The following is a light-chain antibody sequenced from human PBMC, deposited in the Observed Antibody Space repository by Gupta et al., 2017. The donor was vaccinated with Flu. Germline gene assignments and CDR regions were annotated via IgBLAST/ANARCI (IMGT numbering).Light chain of an antibody. Sequence: DIVMTQSPLSLPVTPGEPASISCRSSQSRLHSNGYNYLDWYLQKPEQAPQLLIYLGSDRDAGVPDRFSGSGSGTDFTLKISRGEAEDVGVYYCRQSLQNPSYNFGQGTKLEIK. CDR2: LGS. CDR1: QSRLHSNGYNY. CDR3: RQSLQNPSYN. V-gene: IGKV2-28*01. J-gene: IGKJ2*01.